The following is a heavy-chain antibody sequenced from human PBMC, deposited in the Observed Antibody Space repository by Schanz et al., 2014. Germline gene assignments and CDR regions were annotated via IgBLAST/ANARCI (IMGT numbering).Heavy chain of an antibody. CDR1: GYSISSDYY. CDR2: IFFRGST. Sequence: QVQLQESGPGLVKPSETLSLTCSVSGYSISSDYYWGWIRQFPGGGLEWIGYIFFRGSTYYNPSLKSRFTISIDPPKNQFSRRLTSLTAADTAVYYCAKFLYDDPSWGQGTLVTVSS. CDR3: AKFLYDDPS. D-gene: IGHD3-3*01. V-gene: IGHV4-38-2*01. J-gene: IGHJ5*02.